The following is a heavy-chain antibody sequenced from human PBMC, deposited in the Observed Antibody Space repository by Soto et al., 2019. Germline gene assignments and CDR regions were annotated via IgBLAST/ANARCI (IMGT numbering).Heavy chain of an antibody. D-gene: IGHD3-3*01. V-gene: IGHV4-31*03. Sequence: SETLSLTCTLSGGSVSSGTSYWSWIRQRPGKGLEWIGYIFYSGSFYYTPSLRGRVMILADTSKNQFTLRLSSVTAADTAVYYCARAPENPSILGVALPYFFDYWGQGALVTVSS. CDR3: ARAPENPSILGVALPYFFDY. CDR2: IFYSGSF. J-gene: IGHJ4*02. CDR1: GGSVSSGTSY.